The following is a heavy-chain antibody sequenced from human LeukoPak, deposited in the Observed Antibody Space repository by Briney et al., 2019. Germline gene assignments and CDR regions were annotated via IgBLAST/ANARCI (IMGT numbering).Heavy chain of an antibody. CDR1: GFIFSSSW. CDR2: INSDGSTT. V-gene: IGHV3-74*03. CDR3: ARAPNVGTPDY. D-gene: IGHD7-27*01. Sequence: TGGSLRLSCAASGFIFSSSWMHWVRQAPGKGLVWVSHINSDGSTTTYADSVRGRFTISRDNAKNTLYLQMNSLRAEDTAVYYCARAPNVGTPDYWGQGTLVTVSS. J-gene: IGHJ4*02.